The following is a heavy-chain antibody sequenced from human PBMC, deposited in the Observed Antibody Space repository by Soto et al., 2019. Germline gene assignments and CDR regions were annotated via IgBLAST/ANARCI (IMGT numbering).Heavy chain of an antibody. Sequence: QVQLVESGGGVVQPGRSLRLSCAASGFTFSSYGMHWVRQAPGKGLEWVAVIWYDGSNKYYADSVKGRFTISRDNSKNTLYLQMNSLRVEDTAVYYCARIGDAFDIWGQGTMVTVSS. V-gene: IGHV3-33*01. CDR2: IWYDGSNK. CDR1: GFTFSSYG. J-gene: IGHJ3*02. D-gene: IGHD3-22*01. CDR3: ARIGDAFDI.